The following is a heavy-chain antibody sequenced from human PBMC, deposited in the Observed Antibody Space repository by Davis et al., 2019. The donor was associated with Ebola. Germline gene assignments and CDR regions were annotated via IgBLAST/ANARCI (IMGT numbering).Heavy chain of an antibody. CDR1: GFIFSTYV. V-gene: IGHV3-23*01. CDR3: AKEAPGNVRYFDWLLPLDR. D-gene: IGHD3-9*01. CDR2: GTSADT. J-gene: IGHJ4*02. Sequence: GESLKISCSASGFIFSTYVMSWVRQAPGKGLEWVSTYGTSADTYYADSVKGRFTISRDNSKNTLYLQMNGLRVEDTAIYYCAKEAPGNVRYFDWLLPLDRWGQGTRVTVSS.